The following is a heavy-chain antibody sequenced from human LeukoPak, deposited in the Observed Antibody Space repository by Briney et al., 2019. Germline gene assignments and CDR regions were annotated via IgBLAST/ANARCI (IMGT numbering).Heavy chain of an antibody. CDR1: GGSFSDYY. J-gene: IGHJ4*02. D-gene: IGHD5-12*01. Sequence: SETLSLTCAVSGGSFSDYYWIWIRQAPTKGLQWIGEINHSGSTNYNPSLKSRVTMSVNTSKNQFSLNLSSVTAADTAVYYCXRLSGYDWESFYDYWGQGTLVTVSS. CDR2: INHSGST. V-gene: IGHV4-34*01. CDR3: XRLSGYDWESFYDY.